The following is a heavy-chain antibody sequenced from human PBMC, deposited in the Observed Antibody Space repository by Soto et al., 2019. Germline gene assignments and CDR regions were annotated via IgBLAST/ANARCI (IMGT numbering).Heavy chain of an antibody. CDR2: INPNSGGT. Sequence: DSVKVCFKASGYPFTGYYMHLVRQAPGQGLEWMGWINPNSGGTNYAQKFQGWVTMTRDTSISTAYMELSRLRSDDTAVYYCARDLRSSSWYRSYYYYGMDVWGQGTTVTVSS. CDR3: ARDLRSSSWYRSYYYYGMDV. V-gene: IGHV1-2*04. CDR1: GYPFTGYY. J-gene: IGHJ6*02. D-gene: IGHD6-13*01.